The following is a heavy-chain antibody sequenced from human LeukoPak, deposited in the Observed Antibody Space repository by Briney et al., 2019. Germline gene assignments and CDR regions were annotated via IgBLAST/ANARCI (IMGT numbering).Heavy chain of an antibody. CDR1: GGSFSGYY. D-gene: IGHD6-19*01. CDR2: ISHSGST. Sequence: SETLSLTCAVYGGSFSGYYWSWIRQPPGKGLEWIGEISHSGSTNYNPSLKSRVTISVDTSKNQFSLKLSSVTAADTAVYYCARQRLVRTNFDYWGQGTLVTVSS. V-gene: IGHV4-34*01. CDR3: ARQRLVRTNFDY. J-gene: IGHJ4*02.